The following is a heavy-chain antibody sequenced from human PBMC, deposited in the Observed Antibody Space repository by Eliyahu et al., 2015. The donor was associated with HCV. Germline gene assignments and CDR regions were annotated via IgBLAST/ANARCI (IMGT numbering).Heavy chain of an antibody. CDR2: ISAYNGNT. D-gene: IGHD4-17*01. Sequence: GLEWMGWISAYNGNTNYAQKLQGRVTMTTDTSTSTAYMELRSLRSDDTAVYYCARDGPLRAFDYWGQGTLVTVPP. V-gene: IGHV1-18*01. CDR3: ARDGPLRAFDY. J-gene: IGHJ4*02.